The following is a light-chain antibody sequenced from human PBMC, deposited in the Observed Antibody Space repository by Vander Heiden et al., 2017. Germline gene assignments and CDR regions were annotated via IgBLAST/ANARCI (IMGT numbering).Light chain of an antibody. CDR3: QQYVSEPPTYT. V-gene: IGKV3-20*01. CDR1: QSVSSSY. Sequence: EIVLTQSPGTLSLSPGERATLSCRASQSVSSSYLAWYQQKPGQAPRLLIYGASSRATGIPDRFSGSGSGTDFTLTISRLEPEDFAVYYCQQYVSEPPTYTFGQGTKLEIK. J-gene: IGKJ2*01. CDR2: GAS.